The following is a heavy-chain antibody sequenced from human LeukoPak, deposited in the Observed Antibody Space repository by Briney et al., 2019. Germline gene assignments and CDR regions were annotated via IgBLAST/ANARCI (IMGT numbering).Heavy chain of an antibody. Sequence: ASVKVSCKASGYSFIDYYMHWVRQAPGQGLEWMGWINPNTGGTNYAQKFQGRVTMTRDTSISTAYMELSRLRSDDTAVYYCAKEAIMWELLGGWSRNFDYWGQGTLVTVSS. CDR1: GYSFIDYY. D-gene: IGHD1-26*01. CDR3: AKEAIMWELLGGWSRNFDY. CDR2: INPNTGGT. J-gene: IGHJ4*02. V-gene: IGHV1-2*02.